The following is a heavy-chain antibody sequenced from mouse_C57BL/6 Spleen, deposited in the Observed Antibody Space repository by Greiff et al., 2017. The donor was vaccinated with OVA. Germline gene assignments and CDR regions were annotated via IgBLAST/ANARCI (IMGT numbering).Heavy chain of an antibody. CDR3: ARSGQGDYAMDY. CDR2: INPGSGGT. V-gene: IGHV1-54*01. CDR1: GYAFTNYL. J-gene: IGHJ4*01. Sequence: QVQLQQSGAELVRPGTSVKVSCKASGYAFTNYLIEWVKQRPGQGLEWIGVINPGSGGTNYNEKFKGKATLTADKSSSTAYMQLSSLTSEDSAVYFCARSGQGDYAMDYWGQGTSVTVSS. D-gene: IGHD3-1*01.